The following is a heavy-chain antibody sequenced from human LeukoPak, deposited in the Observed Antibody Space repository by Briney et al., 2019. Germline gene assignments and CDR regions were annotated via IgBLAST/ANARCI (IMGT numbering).Heavy chain of an antibody. CDR1: GFTFTSYA. V-gene: IGHV3-23*01. CDR2: ISGRGGST. J-gene: IGHJ4*02. CDR3: AKAADSFYYDSSGFPYFDN. D-gene: IGHD3-22*01. Sequence: PGGSLRLSCAASGFTFTSYAMSWVRQAPGKGPEWVSAISGRGGSTNYADSVKGRFTTSRDSSKNTLYLQMNSLRAEDTAVYYCAKAADSFYYDSSGFPYFDNWGQGTLVTVSS.